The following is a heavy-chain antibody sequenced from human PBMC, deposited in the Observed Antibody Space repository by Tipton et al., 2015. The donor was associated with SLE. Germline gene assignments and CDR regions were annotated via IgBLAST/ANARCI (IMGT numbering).Heavy chain of an antibody. V-gene: IGHV4-34*01. D-gene: IGHD3-16*01. CDR1: GGSFSGYY. J-gene: IGHJ4*01. Sequence: GLVKPSETLSPTCAVYGGSFSGYYWIWIRQPPGKGLEWSGEINHSGSTNYNPTLKSRVTISVDTSKNQFSLKLSSETAADTAVYYCARGLGTHDYGDYWGHGTLVTVSS. CDR3: ARGLGTHDYGDY. CDR2: INHSGST.